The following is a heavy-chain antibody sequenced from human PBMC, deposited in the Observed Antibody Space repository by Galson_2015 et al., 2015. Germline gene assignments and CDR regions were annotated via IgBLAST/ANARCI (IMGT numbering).Heavy chain of an antibody. CDR3: AKSLFDDIPPPY. Sequence: LVKVSCKASGYTFTSYDINWVRQATGQGLEWMGRIIPILGIANYAQKFQGRVTITADKSTSTAYMELSSLRSEDTAVYYCAKSLFDDIPPPYWGQGTLVTVSS. CDR2: IIPILGIA. CDR1: GYTFTSYD. V-gene: IGHV1-69*04. D-gene: IGHD3-16*02. J-gene: IGHJ4*02.